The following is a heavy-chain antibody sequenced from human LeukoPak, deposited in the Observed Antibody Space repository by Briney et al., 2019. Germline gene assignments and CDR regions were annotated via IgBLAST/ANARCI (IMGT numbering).Heavy chain of an antibody. CDR2: ISYDGSNK. D-gene: IGHD3-3*01. CDR1: GFTFSSYA. V-gene: IGHV3-30*04. CDR3: ARDTSLRFLEWSTFDY. J-gene: IGHJ4*02. Sequence: GGSLRLSCAASGFTFSSYAMHWVRQAPGKGLEWEAVISYDGSNKYYADSVKGRFTISRDNSKNTLYLQMNSLRAEDTAVYYCARDTSLRFLEWSTFDYWGQGTLVTVSS.